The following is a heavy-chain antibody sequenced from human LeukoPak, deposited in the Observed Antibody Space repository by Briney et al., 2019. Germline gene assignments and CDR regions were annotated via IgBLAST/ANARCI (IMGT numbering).Heavy chain of an antibody. V-gene: IGHV5-51*01. J-gene: IGHJ4*02. CDR3: ARVNSALWFFDF. D-gene: IGHD3-9*01. CDR2: IYPGDSDT. Sequence: GESLKISCKASAYSFSSYWIGWVRQVPGQGLEWMGIIYPGDSDTRYSPSFQGQVTISVDKSINTAYLQWSSLKASDTAMYYCARVNSALWFFDFWGQGSLVSVSS. CDR1: AYSFSSYW.